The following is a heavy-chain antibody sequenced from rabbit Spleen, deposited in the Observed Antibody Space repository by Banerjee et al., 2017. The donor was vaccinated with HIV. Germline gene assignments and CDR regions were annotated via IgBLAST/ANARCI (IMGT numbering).Heavy chain of an antibody. CDR2: INTYTGKA. Sequence: QSLEESGGGLVQPGASRTPTCKASGFSFSDREVMCWVRQAPGKGMQWIACINTYTGKAVYATWANGRFTVSRTSSPTVTLQMTSLTAADTATYFCARDTVYAAYAGFGHATLHYFDLWGQGTLVTVS. D-gene: IGHD6-1*01. CDR1: GFSFSDREV. J-gene: IGHJ4*01. V-gene: IGHV1S40*01. CDR3: ARDTVYAAYAGFGHATLHYFDL.